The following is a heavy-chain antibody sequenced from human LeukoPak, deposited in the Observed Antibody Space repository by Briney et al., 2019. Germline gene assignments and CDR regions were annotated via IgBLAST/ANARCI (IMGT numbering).Heavy chain of an antibody. D-gene: IGHD3-3*01. J-gene: IGHJ4*02. CDR3: AKGAPIITIFGVVIDDY. CDR1: GFTFSSYG. V-gene: IGHV3-30*02. Sequence: GGSLRLSCAASGFTFSSYGMHWVRQAPGKGLEWVAFIRYDGSNKYYADSVKGRFTISRDNSKNTLYLQMNSLRAEDTAVYYCAKGAPIITIFGVVIDDYWGQGTLVTVSS. CDR2: IRYDGSNK.